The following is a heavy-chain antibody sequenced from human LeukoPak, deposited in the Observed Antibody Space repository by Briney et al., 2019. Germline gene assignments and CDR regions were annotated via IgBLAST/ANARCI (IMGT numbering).Heavy chain of an antibody. Sequence: SVKVSCKASGGTFSSYAISWVRQAPGQGLEWMGGIIPIFGTANYAQKFQGRVTITTDESTSTAYMELSSLRSEDTAVYYCARVGGEVWFGDPQSRYFDYWGQGTLVTVSS. CDR1: GGTFSSYA. D-gene: IGHD3-10*01. CDR3: ARVGGEVWFGDPQSRYFDY. V-gene: IGHV1-69*05. J-gene: IGHJ4*02. CDR2: IIPIFGTA.